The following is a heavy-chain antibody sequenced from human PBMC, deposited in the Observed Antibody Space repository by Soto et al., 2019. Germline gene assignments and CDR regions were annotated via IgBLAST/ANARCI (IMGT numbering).Heavy chain of an antibody. CDR2: ISSSSNTI. CDR3: ARDGLAVRGVLTENYYYYYGMDV. J-gene: IGHJ6*02. D-gene: IGHD3-10*01. CDR1: GFTFSSYA. Sequence: GGSLRLSCAASGFTFSSYAMSWVRQAPGKGLQWISYISSSSNTIYYADSVKGRFTVSRDNAKNSLYLQMNSLRAEDMAVYYCARDGLAVRGVLTENYYYYYGMDVWGQRTTVTVSS. V-gene: IGHV3-48*04.